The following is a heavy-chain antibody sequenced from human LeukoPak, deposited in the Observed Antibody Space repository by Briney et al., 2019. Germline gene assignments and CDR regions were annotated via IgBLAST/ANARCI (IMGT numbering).Heavy chain of an antibody. J-gene: IGHJ4*02. V-gene: IGHV3-74*01. CDR2: INSDGSST. CDR3: ARVVAGTFDY. Sequence: GGSLRLSCAASGFTFSSYAMSWVRQAPGKGLVWVSRINSDGSSTSYADSVKGRFTISRDNAKNTLYLQMNSLRTEDTAVYYCARVVAGTFDYWGQGTLVTVSS. CDR1: GFTFSSYA. D-gene: IGHD2-15*01.